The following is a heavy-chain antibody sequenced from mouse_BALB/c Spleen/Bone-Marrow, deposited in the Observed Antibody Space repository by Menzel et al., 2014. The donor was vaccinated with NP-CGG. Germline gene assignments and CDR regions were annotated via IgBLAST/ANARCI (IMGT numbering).Heavy chain of an antibody. J-gene: IGHJ2*01. CDR2: IYPGDGDT. Sequence: LVESGADLVRPGSSVKISCKASGYAFSNYWMNWVKQRPGQGLEWIGQIYPGDGDTNYNGKFKGKATLTADKSSSTAYMQLSSLTSEDSAVYFCARCDGYSYYFDYWGQDTTLTVSS. V-gene: IGHV1-80*01. CDR1: GYAFSNYW. D-gene: IGHD2-3*01. CDR3: ARCDGYSYYFDY.